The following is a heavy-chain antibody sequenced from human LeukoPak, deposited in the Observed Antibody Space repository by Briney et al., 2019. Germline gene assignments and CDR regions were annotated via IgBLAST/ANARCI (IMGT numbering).Heavy chain of an antibody. D-gene: IGHD6-13*01. V-gene: IGHV4-34*01. Sequence: SETLSLTCAVYGGSFSGYYWSWIRQPPGKGLEWIGEINHSGSTNYNPSLKSRVTISLDTSKNQFSLKLSSVTAADTAVYYCASDSSWYSPFGYWGQGTLVTVSS. CDR3: ASDSSWYSPFGY. CDR2: INHSGST. J-gene: IGHJ4*02. CDR1: GGSFSGYY.